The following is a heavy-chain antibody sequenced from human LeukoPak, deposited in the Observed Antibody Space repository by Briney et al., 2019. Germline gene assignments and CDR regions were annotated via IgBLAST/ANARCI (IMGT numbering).Heavy chain of an antibody. J-gene: IGHJ4*02. D-gene: IGHD3-10*01. Sequence: PSETLSLTCTVSGGSISSYYWSWIRQPPGKGLEWIGYIYYSGSTNNSPSLEGRVTMSVDTSKNQFSLKLSSVTAADTAVYFCARQESSYGSGSYFDYWGQGILVTVSS. CDR1: GGSISSYY. CDR3: ARQESSYGSGSYFDY. CDR2: IYYSGST. V-gene: IGHV4-59*08.